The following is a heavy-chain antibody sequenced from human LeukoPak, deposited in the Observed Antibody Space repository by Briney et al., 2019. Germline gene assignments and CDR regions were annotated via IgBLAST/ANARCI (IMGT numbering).Heavy chain of an antibody. CDR2: IIPIFGTA. CDR1: GYTFNTYG. V-gene: IGHV1-69*13. Sequence: GASVKVSCKASGYTFNTYGISWVRQAPGQGLEWMGGIIPIFGTANYAQKFQGRVTMTEDSSTDTASMELSSLRFEDTAVYYCAASRHYYYMGVWGKGTTVTVSS. J-gene: IGHJ6*03. CDR3: AASRHYYYMGV.